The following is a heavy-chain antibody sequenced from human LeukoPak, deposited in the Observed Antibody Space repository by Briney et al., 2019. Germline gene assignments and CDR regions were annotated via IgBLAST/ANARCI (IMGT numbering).Heavy chain of an antibody. CDR1: GFSLSSYE. V-gene: IGHV3-48*03. J-gene: IGHJ5*02. CDR3: ARHHGIAAGFDP. CDR2: ISSSGSTI. D-gene: IGHD6-13*01. Sequence: GGSLRLSCAASGFSLSSYEMNWVRQGPGKVLEWVSYISSSGSTIYYADSVKGRFTISRDNAKNSLYLQMNSLRAEDTAVYYCARHHGIAAGFDPWGQGTLVTVSS.